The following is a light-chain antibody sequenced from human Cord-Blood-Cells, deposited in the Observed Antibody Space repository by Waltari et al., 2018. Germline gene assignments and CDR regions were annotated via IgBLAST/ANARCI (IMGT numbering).Light chain of an antibody. CDR3: SSYTSSSTWV. Sequence: QSALTQPPSVSGSPGQSVTISCTEPRSDVGSYKLVYCYQQPPVTAPNLTIYELSHRPSRVPVRFSGSKSGNTASLTISGLQAEDEADYYCSSYTSSSTWVFGGGTKLTVL. CDR1: RSDVGSYKL. V-gene: IGLV2-18*02. J-gene: IGLJ3*02. CDR2: ELS.